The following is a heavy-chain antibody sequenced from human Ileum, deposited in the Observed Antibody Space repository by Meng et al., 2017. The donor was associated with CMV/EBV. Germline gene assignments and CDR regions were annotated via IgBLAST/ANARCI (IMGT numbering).Heavy chain of an antibody. CDR2: VFWLSGVT. CDR1: GTDFNGHA. D-gene: IGHD3-16*01. CDR3: TRDITPGGADY. Sequence: GGSLRLSCVVSGTDFNGHAIHWVRQRPGKGLEWVAGVFWLSGVTGYADFVKGRFTISRDTAKSSLYLQMYSLRDEDTAFYYCTRDITPGGADYWGPGTLVTVSS. V-gene: IGHV3-9*01. J-gene: IGHJ4*02.